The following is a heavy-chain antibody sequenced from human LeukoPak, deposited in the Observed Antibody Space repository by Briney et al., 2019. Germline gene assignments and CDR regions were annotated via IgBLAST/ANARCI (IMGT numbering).Heavy chain of an antibody. CDR1: GYTFNDYY. Sequence: ASVKVSCKASGYTFNDYYLHWVRQAPGQGLEWMGWISPKSGGTNYAQKFRDRVTMTRDTSTSTAYMELSRLRPDDTAVYFCAKDLRFGELSLTFGMDVWGQGTTVTVSS. J-gene: IGHJ6*02. CDR3: AKDLRFGELSLTFGMDV. D-gene: IGHD3-16*02. CDR2: ISPKSGGT. V-gene: IGHV1-2*02.